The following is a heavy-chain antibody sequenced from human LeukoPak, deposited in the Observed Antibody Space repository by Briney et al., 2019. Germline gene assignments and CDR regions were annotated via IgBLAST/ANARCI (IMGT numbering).Heavy chain of an antibody. CDR1: GFNVRTNY. CDR2: IFRDGST. D-gene: IGHD3-3*01. CDR3: ARDFFDFWGGSWV. Sequence: GGSLRLSCAVSGFNVRTNYMSWVRQAPGKGLEWVSVIFRDGSTYYGDSVRGRFSISRDNSKNMVHLQMNNLRAEDTAVYFCARDFFDFWGGSWVWGQGTLVTVSS. V-gene: IGHV3-53*01. J-gene: IGHJ4*02.